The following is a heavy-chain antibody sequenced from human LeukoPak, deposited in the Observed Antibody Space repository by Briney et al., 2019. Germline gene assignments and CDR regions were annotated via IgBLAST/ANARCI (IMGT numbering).Heavy chain of an antibody. V-gene: IGHV1-2*02. Sequence: ASVKVSCKASGYTFTGYYMHWVRQAPGQGLEWMGWINPNSGGTNYAQKVQGRVTMTRDTSISTAYMELSRLRSDDTAVYYCAREMDTAIDYWGQGTLVTVSS. CDR3: AREMDTAIDY. J-gene: IGHJ4*02. CDR1: GYTFTGYY. CDR2: INPNSGGT. D-gene: IGHD5-18*01.